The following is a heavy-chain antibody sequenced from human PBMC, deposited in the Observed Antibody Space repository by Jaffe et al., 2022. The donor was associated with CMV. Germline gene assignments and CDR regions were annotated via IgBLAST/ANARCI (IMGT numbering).Heavy chain of an antibody. J-gene: IGHJ4*02. CDR2: IYYSGST. CDR3: ARRPDGYCSSTSCQIPGPFDY. V-gene: IGHV4-39*01. D-gene: IGHD2-2*03. CDR1: GGSISSSSYY. Sequence: QLQLQESGPGLVKPSETLSLTCTVSGGSISSSSYYWGWIRQPPGKGLEWIGSIYYSGSTYYNPSLKSRVTISVDTSKNQFSLKLSSVTAADTAVYYCARRPDGYCSSTSCQIPGPFDYWGQGTLVTVSS.